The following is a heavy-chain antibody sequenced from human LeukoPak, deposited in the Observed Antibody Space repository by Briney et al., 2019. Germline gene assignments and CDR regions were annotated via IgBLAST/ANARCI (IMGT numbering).Heavy chain of an antibody. CDR2: IYSDNT. Sequence: GGSLRLSCTVSGFTVSSNSMSWVRQAPGKGLEWVSFIYSDNTHYSDSVKGRFTISRDNSKNTLYLQMNSLRAEDTAVYYCAKDLVVVVAATADYWGQGTLVTVSS. J-gene: IGHJ4*02. CDR1: GFTVSSNS. D-gene: IGHD2-15*01. V-gene: IGHV3-53*01. CDR3: AKDLVVVVAATADY.